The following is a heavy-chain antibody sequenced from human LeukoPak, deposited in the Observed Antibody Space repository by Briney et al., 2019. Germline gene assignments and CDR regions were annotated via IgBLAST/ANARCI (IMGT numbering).Heavy chain of an antibody. CDR1: GGSFSGYY. CDR3: AGGYDISYYFDY. D-gene: IGHD3-9*01. J-gene: IGHJ4*02. CDR2: INHSGST. V-gene: IGHV4-34*01. Sequence: SETLSLTCAVYGGSFSGYYWSWIRQPPGKGLEWIGEINHSGSTNYNPSLKSRVTISVDTSKNQFSLKLSSVTAADTAVYYCAGGYDISYYFDYWGQGTLVTVSS.